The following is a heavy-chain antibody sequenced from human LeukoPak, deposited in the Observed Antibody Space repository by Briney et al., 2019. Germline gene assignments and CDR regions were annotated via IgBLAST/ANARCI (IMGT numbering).Heavy chain of an antibody. J-gene: IGHJ3*02. CDR1: GYTFNGYY. V-gene: IGHV1-2*02. D-gene: IGHD3-3*01. Sequence: GASVKVSCKASGYTFNGYYIHWVRQAPGQGLEWMGWINPNSGVTKYAQQFQGRVTMTWDTSVSTTYMELYRLTSDDTAMYYCARFGVVTNDAFDIWGKGTMVTISS. CDR2: INPNSGVT. CDR3: ARFGVVTNDAFDI.